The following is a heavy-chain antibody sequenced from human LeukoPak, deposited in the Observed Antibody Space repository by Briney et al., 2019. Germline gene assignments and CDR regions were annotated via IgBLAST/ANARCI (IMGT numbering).Heavy chain of an antibody. CDR2: ISSSSSTI. J-gene: IGHJ3*02. V-gene: IGHV3-48*01. CDR3: ARRYCSGGSCYPDAFDI. Sequence: GGSLRLSCAASRFTFSSYSMNWVRQAPGKGLEWVSYISSSSSTIYYADSVKGRFTISRGNAKNSLYLQMSSLRAEDTAVYYCARRYCSGGSCYPDAFDIWGQGTMVTVSS. D-gene: IGHD2-15*01. CDR1: RFTFSSYS.